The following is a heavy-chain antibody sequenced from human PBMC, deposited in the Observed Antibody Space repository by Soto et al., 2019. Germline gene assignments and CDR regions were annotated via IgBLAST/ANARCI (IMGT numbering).Heavy chain of an antibody. Sequence: SETLSLTCAVSGGSISSSNWWSWVRQPPGKGLEWIGEIYHSGSTNYNPSLKSRVTISVDKSKNQFSLKLSSVTAADTAVYYCARGGYSYGTQTPFFDYWGQGTLVTVSS. CDR2: IYHSGST. CDR1: GGSISSSNW. V-gene: IGHV4-4*02. D-gene: IGHD5-18*01. CDR3: ARGGYSYGTQTPFFDY. J-gene: IGHJ4*02.